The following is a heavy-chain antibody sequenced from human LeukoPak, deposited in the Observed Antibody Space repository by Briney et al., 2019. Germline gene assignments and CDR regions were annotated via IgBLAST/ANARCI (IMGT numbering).Heavy chain of an antibody. D-gene: IGHD1-26*01. J-gene: IGHJ4*02. Sequence: GGSLRLSCAASGFTFSSYTMTWVRQAPGKGLEWVSGISGSGDSTYYADSVKGRFTISRDNSKNTLHLQMNSLRAEDTAVYYCAKDRSIGTYYTFDHWGQGTLVTASS. CDR1: GFTFSSYT. CDR3: AKDRSIGTYYTFDH. CDR2: ISGSGDST. V-gene: IGHV3-23*01.